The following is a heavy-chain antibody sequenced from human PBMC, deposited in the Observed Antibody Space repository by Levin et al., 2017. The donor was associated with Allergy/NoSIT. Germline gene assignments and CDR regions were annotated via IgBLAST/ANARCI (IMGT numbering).Heavy chain of an antibody. CDR3: ARDRPRRCTGGSCDGGY. Sequence: ASVKVSCKASGYIFTDYGITWVRQAPGQGLEWLGWINPDNGDTYYAQNFQDRVTLTTDAFTSTAYMELRGLKFDDTAVYFCARDRPRRCTGGSCDGGYWGQGTLVTVSS. D-gene: IGHD2-15*01. V-gene: IGHV1-18*01. J-gene: IGHJ4*02. CDR1: GYIFTDYG. CDR2: INPDNGDT.